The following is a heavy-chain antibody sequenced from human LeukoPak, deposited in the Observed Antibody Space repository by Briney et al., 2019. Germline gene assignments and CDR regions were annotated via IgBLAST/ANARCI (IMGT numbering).Heavy chain of an antibody. CDR1: GFTVSSNY. Sequence: GGSLRLSCAASGFTVSSNYMSWVRQAPGKGLEWVSAIIKSGSHIYYADSVKGRFTISRDNANNSLYLQMTGLRAEDTAVYYCARGRGGDNSNWFDPWGPGTLVTVSS. V-gene: IGHV3-21*01. CDR3: ARGRGGDNSNWFDP. D-gene: IGHD4-23*01. J-gene: IGHJ5*02. CDR2: IIKSGSHI.